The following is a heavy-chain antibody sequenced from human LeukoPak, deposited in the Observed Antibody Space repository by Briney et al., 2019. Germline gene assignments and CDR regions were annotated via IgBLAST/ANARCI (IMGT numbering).Heavy chain of an antibody. CDR2: IYYSGST. J-gene: IGHJ4*02. D-gene: IGHD6-13*01. Sequence: SETLSLTCTVSGGSISSYYWSWIRQPPGKGLEWIGYIYYSGSTNYNPSLKSRVTISVDTSKNQFSLKLSSVTAADTAVYYCAREGRGSSGWYSDGIDYWGQGTLVTVSS. CDR1: GGSISSYY. V-gene: IGHV4-59*12. CDR3: AREGRGSSGWYSDGIDY.